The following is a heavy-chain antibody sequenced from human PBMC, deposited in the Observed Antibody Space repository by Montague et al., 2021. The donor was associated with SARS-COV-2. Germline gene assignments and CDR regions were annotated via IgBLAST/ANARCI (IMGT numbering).Heavy chain of an antibody. V-gene: IGHV3-7*01. Sequence: SLRLSCSASGFTFSNYWMSWVRQAPGKGLEWVANIQQDGSKKYYVDSVKGRFTISRDNAKKSLYLQMNSLRAEDTAVYYCARDLSGSQCLYYFDYWGQGTLVTVSS. CDR1: GFTFSNYW. CDR2: IQQDGSKK. J-gene: IGHJ4*02. CDR3: ARDLSGSQCLYYFDY. D-gene: IGHD3-3*01.